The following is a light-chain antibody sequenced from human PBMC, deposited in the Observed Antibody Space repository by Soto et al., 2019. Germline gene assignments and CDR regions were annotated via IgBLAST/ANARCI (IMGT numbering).Light chain of an antibody. CDR3: LLSYSGADAV. CDR2: DTS. CDR1: TGAVTSGHY. J-gene: IGLJ7*01. V-gene: IGLV7-46*01. Sequence: QAVVTQQPSLTVSPGGTVTLTCGSSTGAVTSGHYPYWFQQKPGQAPRTLIYDTSNKRSWTPARFSGSLLGGKAALTLSGAQPEDEAEYYCLLSYSGADAVFGGGTQLTVL.